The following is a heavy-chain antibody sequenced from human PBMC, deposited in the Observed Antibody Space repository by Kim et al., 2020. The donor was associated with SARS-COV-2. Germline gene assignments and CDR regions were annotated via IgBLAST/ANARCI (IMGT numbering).Heavy chain of an antibody. Sequence: SETLSLTCTVSGGSISSGDYYWSWIRQPPGKGLEWIGYIYYSGSTYYNPSLKSRVTISVDTSKNQFSLKLSSVTAADTAVYYCARSLRYFDWLMGRWGQGTLVTVSS. CDR2: IYYSGST. V-gene: IGHV4-30-4*01. J-gene: IGHJ4*02. D-gene: IGHD3-9*01. CDR1: GGSISSGDYY. CDR3: ARSLRYFDWLMGR.